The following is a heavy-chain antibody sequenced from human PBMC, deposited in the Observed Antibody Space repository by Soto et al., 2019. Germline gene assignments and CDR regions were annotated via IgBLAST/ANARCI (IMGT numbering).Heavy chain of an antibody. Sequence: ASVKVSCKASGGTFSSYAISWVRQAPGQGLEWMGGIIPIFGTANYAQKFRGRVTITADESTSTAYMELSSLRSEDTAVYYCARDGPYYYDSSGYYHQKWFDPWGQGTLVTVSS. J-gene: IGHJ5*02. CDR2: IIPIFGTA. V-gene: IGHV1-69*13. D-gene: IGHD3-22*01. CDR1: GGTFSSYA. CDR3: ARDGPYYYDSSGYYHQKWFDP.